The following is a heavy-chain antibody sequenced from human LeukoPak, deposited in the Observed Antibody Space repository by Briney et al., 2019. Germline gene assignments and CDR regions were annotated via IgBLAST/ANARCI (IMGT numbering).Heavy chain of an antibody. V-gene: IGHV1-8*01. CDR2: MSPNSGNT. J-gene: IGHJ4*02. Sequence: ASVKVSCKASGYTFTSYDINWVRQATGQGLEWMGWMSPNSGNTGYAQKFQGRVTMTRNTSISTAYMELSSLRSEDTAVYYCARATNGGSGFDYWGQGTLVTVSS. D-gene: IGHD7-27*01. CDR3: ARATNGGSGFDY. CDR1: GYTFTSYD.